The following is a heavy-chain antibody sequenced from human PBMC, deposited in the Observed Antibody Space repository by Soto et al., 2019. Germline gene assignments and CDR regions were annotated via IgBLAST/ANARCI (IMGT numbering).Heavy chain of an antibody. CDR1: GDSVSSNSAA. V-gene: IGHV6-1*01. CDR2: TYYRSKWYN. CDR3: ARATGHSYGYEAYFDY. J-gene: IGHJ4*02. Sequence: PSQTLSLTCAISGDSVSSNSAAWNWIRQSPSRGLEWLGRTYYRSKWYNDYAVSVKSRITINPDTSKNQFSLQLNSVTPEDTAVYYCARATGHSYGYEAYFDYWGQGTLVTVSS. D-gene: IGHD5-18*01.